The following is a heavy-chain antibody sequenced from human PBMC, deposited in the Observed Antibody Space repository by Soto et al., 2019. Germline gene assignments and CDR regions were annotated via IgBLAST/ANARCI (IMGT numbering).Heavy chain of an antibody. Sequence: VQLVESGGGVVQPGRSLRLSCAASGFTFSDYARHWVRQAPGKGLEWVAVVSHDGRNTHYADSVKGRFTISRDSSKNTVSLEMTSLRAEDTAVYYWAKGGRQWLVTSDFNFWGQGALVTVSS. CDR3: AKGGRQWLVTSDFNF. CDR2: VSHDGRNT. V-gene: IGHV3-30*18. CDR1: GFTFSDYA. D-gene: IGHD6-19*01. J-gene: IGHJ4*02.